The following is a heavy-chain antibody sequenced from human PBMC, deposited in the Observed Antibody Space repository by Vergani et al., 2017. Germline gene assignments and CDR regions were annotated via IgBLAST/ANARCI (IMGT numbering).Heavy chain of an antibody. V-gene: IGHV5-51*01. Sequence: EVQLVQSGAEVKKPGESLKISCQISGYSFTNYWIGWVRQMPGKGLEWMGIIHPADSDTRYRPSFQGQVTISVDKSISTAYLQRSSLRASDSAMYYCARLXGRDSSGSKYFDYWGQGTLVTVSS. CDR2: IHPADSDT. J-gene: IGHJ4*02. CDR3: ARLXGRDSSGSKYFDY. CDR1: GYSFTNYW. D-gene: IGHD3-22*01.